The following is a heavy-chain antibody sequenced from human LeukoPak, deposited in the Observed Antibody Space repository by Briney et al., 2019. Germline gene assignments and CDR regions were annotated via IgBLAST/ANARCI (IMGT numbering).Heavy chain of an antibody. Sequence: ASVKVSCMASGYTFTGFYMHWVRQAPGQGLEWMGWINPNSGGTNYAQKCQGWVTMTRDTSISTAYMELSRLRSDDTAVYYCARGRMDQGLMVYYFDYWGQGTLVTVSS. V-gene: IGHV1-2*04. CDR1: GYTFTGFY. CDR3: ARGRMDQGLMVYYFDY. D-gene: IGHD3-10*01. CDR2: INPNSGGT. J-gene: IGHJ4*02.